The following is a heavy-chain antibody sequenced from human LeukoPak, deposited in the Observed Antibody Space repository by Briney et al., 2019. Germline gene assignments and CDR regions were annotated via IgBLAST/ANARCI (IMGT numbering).Heavy chain of an antibody. Sequence: SETLSLTCTVSGGSISSGSYHWSWIRQPAGKGLEWIGRIYTSGSTNYNPSLKSRVTISVDTSKNQFSLKLSSVTAADTAVYYCARAQNYYGSGSLVYWGQGTLVTVSS. V-gene: IGHV4-61*02. CDR3: ARAQNYYGSGSLVY. J-gene: IGHJ4*02. D-gene: IGHD3-10*01. CDR1: GGSISSGSYH. CDR2: IYTSGST.